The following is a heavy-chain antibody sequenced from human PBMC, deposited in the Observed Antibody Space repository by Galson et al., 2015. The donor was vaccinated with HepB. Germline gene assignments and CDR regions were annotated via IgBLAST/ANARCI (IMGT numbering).Heavy chain of an antibody. V-gene: IGHV1-18*04. CDR3: ARASSNYDFWSGYFLPYNWFDP. CDR1: GYTFTSYG. CDR2: ISAYNGNT. J-gene: IGHJ5*02. Sequence: SVKVSCKASGYTFTSYGISWVRQAPGQGLEWMGWISAYNGNTNYAQKLQGRVTMTTDTSTSTAYMELRSLRSDDTAVYYCARASSNYDFWSGYFLPYNWFDPWGQGTLVTVSS. D-gene: IGHD3-3*01.